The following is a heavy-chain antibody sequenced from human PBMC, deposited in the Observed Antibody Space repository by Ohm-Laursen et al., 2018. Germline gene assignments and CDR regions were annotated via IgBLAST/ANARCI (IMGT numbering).Heavy chain of an antibody. CDR2: ISGSGGST. J-gene: IGHJ4*01. Sequence: SLRLSCAASGFTLSIYAVSWVRQTPGKGLEWVSGISGSGGSTYYADSVKGRFTISRDNSKNTLYLQMNSLRADDTAVYYCATLPGRYYGSGSYYFDYWGHGTLVTVSS. V-gene: IGHV3-23*01. D-gene: IGHD3-10*01. CDR3: ATLPGRYYGSGSYYFDY. CDR1: GFTLSIYA.